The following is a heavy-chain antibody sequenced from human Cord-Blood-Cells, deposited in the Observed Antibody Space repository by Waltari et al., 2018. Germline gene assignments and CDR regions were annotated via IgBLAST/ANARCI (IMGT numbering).Heavy chain of an antibody. D-gene: IGHD4-17*01. CDR3: ARGYGGNSRPDGWTYDWFDP. Sequence: QVQLQQWGAGLLKPSETLSLTCAVYCGSSSGYYWRWIRQPPGKGLEWIGEINHSGSTNYNPSLKSRVTISVDTSKNQFSLKLSSVTAADTAVYYCARGYGGNSRPDGWTYDWFDPWGQGTLVTVSS. CDR1: CGSSSGYY. J-gene: IGHJ5*02. CDR2: INHSGST. V-gene: IGHV4-34*01.